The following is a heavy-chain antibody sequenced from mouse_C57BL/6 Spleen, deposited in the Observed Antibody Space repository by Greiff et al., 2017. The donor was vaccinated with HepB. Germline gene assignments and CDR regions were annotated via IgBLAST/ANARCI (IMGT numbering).Heavy chain of an antibody. CDR1: GFTFTDYY. V-gene: IGHV7-3*01. J-gene: IGHJ1*03. D-gene: IGHD2-5*01. Sequence: EVKLMESGGGLVQPGGSLSLSCAASGFTFTDYYMSWVRQPPGKALEWLGFIRNKANGYTTEYSASVKGRFTISRDNSQSILYLQMYALRAEDSATYYCASPYYSNGYFDVWGTGTTVTVSS. CDR2: IRNKANGYTT. CDR3: ASPYYSNGYFDV.